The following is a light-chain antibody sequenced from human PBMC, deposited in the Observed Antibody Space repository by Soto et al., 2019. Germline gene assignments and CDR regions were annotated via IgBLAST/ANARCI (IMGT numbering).Light chain of an antibody. J-gene: IGLJ3*02. V-gene: IGLV2-8*01. Sequence: QSALTQPLSASGSPGQSVTISCTGTSSDVGGYNYVSWYQQHPGKAPKLMIYAVSKRPSGVPDRFSGSKSGNTASLTVSGLQAEDEADYACSSYAGNNNWVFGGGTKLTVL. CDR2: AVS. CDR3: SSYAGNNNWV. CDR1: SSDVGGYNY.